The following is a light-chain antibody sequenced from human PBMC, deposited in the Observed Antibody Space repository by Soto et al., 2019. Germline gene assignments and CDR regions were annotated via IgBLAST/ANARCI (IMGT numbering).Light chain of an antibody. Sequence: EIVLTQSPATLSLSPGERATLSCRASQSVSSYLAWYQQTPGQAPRLRIYDASNRATGIPARFSGSGSGTDFTLTISSLEPEDFAVYYCQQRSNWPPITFGQGTRLEI. V-gene: IGKV3-11*01. CDR3: QQRSNWPPIT. J-gene: IGKJ5*01. CDR1: QSVSSY. CDR2: DAS.